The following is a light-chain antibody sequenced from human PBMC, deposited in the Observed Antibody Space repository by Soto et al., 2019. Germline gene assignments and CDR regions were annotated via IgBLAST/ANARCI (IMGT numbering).Light chain of an antibody. CDR1: SGDVGSYNL. J-gene: IGLJ1*01. V-gene: IGLV2-23*01. CDR3: YSYAGENLYV. CDR2: EGT. Sequence: QSVLTQPASVSASPGQSITIPCTGTSGDVGSYNLVSWFQQHPGKVPKLLIYEGTKRPSGLSDRFSGSKSGTTASLTISGLQAEDEAHYYCYSYAGENLYVFXTGTKLTVL.